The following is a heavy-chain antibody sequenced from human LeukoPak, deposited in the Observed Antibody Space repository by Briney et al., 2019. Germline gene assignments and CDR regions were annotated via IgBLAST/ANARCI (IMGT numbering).Heavy chain of an antibody. CDR1: GFTFSSYA. Sequence: GGSLRLSCAASGFTFSSYAMSWVRQAPGKGLEWVSAISGSGGSTYYADSVKGRFTISRDNSKNTLYLQMNGLRAEDTAVYYCAKDRPYYGSGSYYDYWGQGTLVTVSS. J-gene: IGHJ4*02. CDR2: ISGSGGST. D-gene: IGHD3-10*01. V-gene: IGHV3-23*01. CDR3: AKDRPYYGSGSYYDY.